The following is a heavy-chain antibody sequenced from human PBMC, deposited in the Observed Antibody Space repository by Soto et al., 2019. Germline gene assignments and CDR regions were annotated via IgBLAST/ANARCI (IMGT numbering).Heavy chain of an antibody. CDR2: ITSKAYGGTT. V-gene: IGHV3-49*03. CDR3: SRVPREKSGEHPFDY. CDR1: GFTFGNYA. D-gene: IGHD3-10*01. J-gene: IGHJ4*02. Sequence: GGSLRLSCTASGFTFGNYAVSWFRQAPGKGLEWVGFITSKAYGGTTEYAASVKGRFIISRDDSKSIAFLQMNSLKSEDTAVYYCSRVPREKSGEHPFDYRGQGTLVTVSS.